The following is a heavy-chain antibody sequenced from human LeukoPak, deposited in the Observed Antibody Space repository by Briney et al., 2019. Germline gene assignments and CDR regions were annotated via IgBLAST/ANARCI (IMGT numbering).Heavy chain of an antibody. J-gene: IGHJ5*02. Sequence: SETLSLSCTVSGGSISSYYWTWIRQPPGKGVEWIGYIYYSGSTNYNPSLKSRVTMSVDTSKNQFSLKLSSVTAADTAIYYRARHEGRYNWFDPWGQGTLVTVSS. D-gene: IGHD4-17*01. CDR2: IYYSGST. CDR3: ARHEGRYNWFDP. CDR1: GGSISSYY. V-gene: IGHV4-59*08.